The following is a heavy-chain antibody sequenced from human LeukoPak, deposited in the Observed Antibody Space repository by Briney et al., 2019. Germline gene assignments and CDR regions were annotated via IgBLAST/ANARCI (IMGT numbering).Heavy chain of an antibody. CDR1: GGTFSSYA. Sequence: SVKVSCKASGGTFSSYAISWVRQAPGQGLEWMGGIIPIFGTANYAQRFQGRVTITADESTSTAYMELSSLRSEDTAVYYCARPDRLTTVTLMVIWGQGTMVTVSS. D-gene: IGHD4-17*01. CDR3: ARPDRLTTVTLMVI. V-gene: IGHV1-69*01. CDR2: IIPIFGTA. J-gene: IGHJ3*02.